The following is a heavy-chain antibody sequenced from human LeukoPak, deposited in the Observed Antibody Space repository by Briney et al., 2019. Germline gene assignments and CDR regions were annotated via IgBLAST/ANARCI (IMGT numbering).Heavy chain of an antibody. CDR3: ARHISSGGTYAHFDY. CDR2: IHYNGIT. CDR1: GSMYNYY. J-gene: IGHJ4*02. Sequence: SETLSLTCTVSGSMYNYYWSWIRQPPGKGLKWIGYIHYNGITNYNPSLKSRVTMSLDTSKNQVSLKLNSVTAADTAVYYCARHISSGGTYAHFDYWGQGTLVTVSS. D-gene: IGHD1-26*01. V-gene: IGHV4-59*08.